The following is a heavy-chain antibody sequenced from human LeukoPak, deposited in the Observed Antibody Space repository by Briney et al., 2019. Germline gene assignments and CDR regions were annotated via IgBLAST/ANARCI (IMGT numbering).Heavy chain of an antibody. CDR1: GHTLTELS. J-gene: IGHJ4*02. D-gene: IGHD1-1*01. V-gene: IGHV1-24*01. Sequence: ASVKVSCKVFGHTLTELSMHWVRQAPGKGLESMGGFAPEDGETIYAQQFQGRLTMTEDTSTDTAYMELSRLTSEDTAVYYCTTGRRYQLYDYWGQGTLVTVSS. CDR2: FAPEDGET. CDR3: TTGRRYQLYDY.